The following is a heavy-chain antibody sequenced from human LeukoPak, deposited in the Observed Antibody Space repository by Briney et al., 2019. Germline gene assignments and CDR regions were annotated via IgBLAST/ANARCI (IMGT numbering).Heavy chain of an antibody. D-gene: IGHD3-10*01. CDR3: ARDSPQGWFSLSARLGGTNWFDP. Sequence: TSETLSLTCAVYGGSFSGYYWSWIRQPPGKGVEWIGEINHSGSTSYNPSLKSRVTISVDTSKNPFSLQLNSVTPQDTAVYYCARDSPQGWFSLSARLGGTNWFDPWGQGTLVTVSS. V-gene: IGHV4-34*01. J-gene: IGHJ5*02. CDR1: GGSFSGYY. CDR2: INHSGST.